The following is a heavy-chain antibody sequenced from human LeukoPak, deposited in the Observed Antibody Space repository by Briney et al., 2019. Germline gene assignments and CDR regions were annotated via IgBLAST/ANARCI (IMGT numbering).Heavy chain of an antibody. CDR1: VGSISSGYYY. D-gene: IGHD3-3*01. CDR2: IYYCGST. Sequence: SQTLSLTCTVSVGSISSGYYYWSWIRQPPGKGLEWIGYIYYCGSTYCNPSLKSRVTISVDTSKNQFSLKLSSVTAADTAVYYCARALYYDFWSGYCDAFDIWGQGTMVTVSS. V-gene: IGHV4-30-4*01. J-gene: IGHJ3*02. CDR3: ARALYYDFWSGYCDAFDI.